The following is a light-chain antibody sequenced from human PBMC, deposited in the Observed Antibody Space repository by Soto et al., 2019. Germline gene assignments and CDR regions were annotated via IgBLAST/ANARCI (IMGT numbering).Light chain of an antibody. V-gene: IGKV3-15*01. J-gene: IGKJ4*01. Sequence: EIVMTQSPATLSVSPGERATLSCRASQSVSSNLAWYQQKPGQAPRLLIYGASIRATGISARFSGSGSGTEFTLTISSLQSEDFAVYYCQQYNNWPPLTFGGWTKVEIK. CDR2: GAS. CDR1: QSVSSN. CDR3: QQYNNWPPLT.